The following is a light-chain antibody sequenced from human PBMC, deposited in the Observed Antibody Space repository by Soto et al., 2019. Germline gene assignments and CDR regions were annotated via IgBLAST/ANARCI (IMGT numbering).Light chain of an antibody. CDR2: GNS. Sequence: QSVLTQPPSVSGAXXXRVTXXXTXSSSNIGAGYDVHWYQQLPGTAPKLLIYGNSNRPSGVPDRFSGSKSGTSASLAITGLQAEDEADYYCQSYDSSLSAWVFGGGTKLTVL. CDR1: SSNIGAGYD. CDR3: QSYDSSLSAWV. J-gene: IGLJ3*02. V-gene: IGLV1-40*01.